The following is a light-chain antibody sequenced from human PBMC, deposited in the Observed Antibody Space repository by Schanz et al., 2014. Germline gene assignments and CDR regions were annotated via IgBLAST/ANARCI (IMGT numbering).Light chain of an antibody. Sequence: QSALTQPASVSGSPGQSIIISCTGTSSDVGGYNYVSWYQQHPGKAPKLMIYDVSNRPPGVSNRFSGSKSGNTATLTISGLQAEDEADYYCTSYTSSSTLQVFGTGTKVTVL. CDR3: TSYTSSSTLQV. V-gene: IGLV2-14*01. CDR2: DVS. CDR1: SSDVGGYNY. J-gene: IGLJ1*01.